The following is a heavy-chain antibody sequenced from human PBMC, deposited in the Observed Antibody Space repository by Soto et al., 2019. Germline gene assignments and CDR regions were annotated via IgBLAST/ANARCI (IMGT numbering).Heavy chain of an antibody. CDR3: AKPVVVASATRYYCEY. Sequence: GGSLRLSCVASGFTFSTYAMNWVRQAPGKGLEWVSTISGSGGYTYYADSVKGRFTISRDNSKNTLYLQMNSLRAENTALYYSAKPVVVASATRYYCEYWGQGTLVTVSS. D-gene: IGHD2-15*01. J-gene: IGHJ4*02. CDR2: ISGSGGYT. V-gene: IGHV3-23*01. CDR1: GFTFSTYA.